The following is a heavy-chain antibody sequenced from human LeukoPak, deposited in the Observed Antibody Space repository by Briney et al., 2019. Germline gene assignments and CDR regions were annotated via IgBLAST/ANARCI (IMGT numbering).Heavy chain of an antibody. CDR2: IYYSGST. V-gene: IGHV4-59*01. Sequence: PSETLSLTCTVSGGSINSYYWSWIRQPPGKGLEWIGYIYYSGSTNYNPSLKSRVTISVDTSKNQFSLKLSSVTAADTAVYYCARGMVRGVTGGMDVWGQGTTVTVSS. CDR1: GGSINSYY. J-gene: IGHJ6*02. CDR3: ARGMVRGVTGGMDV. D-gene: IGHD3-10*01.